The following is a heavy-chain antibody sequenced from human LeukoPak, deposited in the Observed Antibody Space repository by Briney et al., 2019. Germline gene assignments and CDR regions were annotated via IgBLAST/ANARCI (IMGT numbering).Heavy chain of an antibody. D-gene: IGHD1-26*01. CDR3: TTYVGATAY. J-gene: IGHJ4*02. Sequence: EGSLRLSCAASGFTFSNARMNWVRQAPGKGLEWVGRIKTKTEDGATDYSAPVKARFTISRDDSKTTLYLQMNGLKTEDTAIYYCTTYVGATAYWGQGTLVTVSS. V-gene: IGHV3-15*01. CDR2: IKTKTEDGAT. CDR1: GFTFSNAR.